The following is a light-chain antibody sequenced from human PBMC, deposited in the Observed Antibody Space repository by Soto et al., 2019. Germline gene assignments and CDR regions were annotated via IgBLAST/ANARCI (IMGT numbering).Light chain of an antibody. V-gene: IGKV1-33*01. J-gene: IGKJ3*01. CDR2: GAP. CDR1: QDITNS. CDR3: PQCKILTAIT. Sequence: DIQMPQSPSSLSASVGDRVTITCQASQDITNSLNWYQQKPGRTPKLLISGAPNLETGRPSRFSGAGSGRHLTFITGRVRHEDVATYYCPQCKILTAITYGPGNKVYLK.